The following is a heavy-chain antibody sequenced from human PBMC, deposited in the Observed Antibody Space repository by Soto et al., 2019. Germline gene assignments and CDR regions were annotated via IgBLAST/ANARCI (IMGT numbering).Heavy chain of an antibody. CDR3: ARDPAP. CDR1: GGSISSGGYS. V-gene: IGHV4-30-2*05. Sequence: SETLSLTCAVSGGSISSGGYSWSWIRQPPGRGLEWIGYIYHSGSTYYNPSLKSRVTISVDTSKNQFSLKLTSVTAADTAVYYCARDPAPWGQGTLVTVSS. CDR2: IYHSGST. J-gene: IGHJ5*02.